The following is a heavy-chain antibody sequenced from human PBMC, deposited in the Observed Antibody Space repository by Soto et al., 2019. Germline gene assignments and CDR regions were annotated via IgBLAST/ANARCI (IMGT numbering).Heavy chain of an antibody. CDR3: ARAISSGWSYDY. D-gene: IGHD6-19*01. V-gene: IGHV4-59*01. J-gene: IGHJ4*02. CDR2: INYSGNT. CDR1: GDSIRTYY. Sequence: SETLSLTCTVSGDSIRTYYWSWIRQPPGKGLEWIGYINYSGNTNYNPSLKGRVTISVDTSKNQFSLKLSSVTAADTAVYYCARAISSGWSYDYWGQGALVTVSS.